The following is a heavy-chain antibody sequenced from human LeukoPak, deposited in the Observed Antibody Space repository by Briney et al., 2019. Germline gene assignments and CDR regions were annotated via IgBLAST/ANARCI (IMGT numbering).Heavy chain of an antibody. CDR1: GYTFTQYA. CDR2: INTNTGNP. V-gene: IGHV7-4-1*02. Sequence: GASVKVSCKTSGYTFTQYALNWVRQAPGQGLEWMRWINTNTGNPSYAPGFTGRFVFSLDTSVSTTYLEINSLKAEDMAVYYCARDPSQAGSSGAEEPGVDYWGQGTLVTVSS. CDR3: ARDPSQAGSSGAEEPGVDY. J-gene: IGHJ4*02. D-gene: IGHD6-13*01.